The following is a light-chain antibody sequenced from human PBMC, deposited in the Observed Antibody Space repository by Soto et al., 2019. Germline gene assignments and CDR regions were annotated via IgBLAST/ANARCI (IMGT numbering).Light chain of an antibody. CDR1: QTITTY. CDR2: GAS. J-gene: IGKJ4*01. Sequence: DIQMTQSPSSLSASVGDRVTITCRASQTITTYLNWYQHKPGKGPELLIYGASSLQRGVPSRFSGSGSGTDFTLTIISLQPEDSATYYCQQNYSIPLTFGGGTKVEIK. CDR3: QQNYSIPLT. V-gene: IGKV1-39*01.